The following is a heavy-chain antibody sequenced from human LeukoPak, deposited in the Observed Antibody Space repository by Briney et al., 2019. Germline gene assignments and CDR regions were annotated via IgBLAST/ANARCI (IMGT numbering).Heavy chain of an antibody. V-gene: IGHV4-59*01. CDR1: GGSISSYY. J-gene: IGHJ4*02. D-gene: IGHD3-3*01. CDR2: IYYSGST. Sequence: PSETLSLTCTVSGGSISSYYRSWIRQPPGKGLEWIGYIYYSGSTNYNPSLKSRVTISVDTSKNQFSLKLSSVTAADTAVYYCARSRITIFGVVTDFDYWGQGTLVTVSS. CDR3: ARSRITIFGVVTDFDY.